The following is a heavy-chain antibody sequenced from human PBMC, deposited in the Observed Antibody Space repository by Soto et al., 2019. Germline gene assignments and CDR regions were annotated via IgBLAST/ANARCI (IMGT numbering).Heavy chain of an antibody. D-gene: IGHD1-26*01. CDR1: QFSVRNNY. CDR2: IHPGGTT. V-gene: IGHV3-53*01. J-gene: IGHJ2*01. Sequence: EVQLVESGGGLIQPGGSLRLSCAASQFSVRNNYMSWVRQAPGRGLEWVSVIHPGGTTYYSDSVKGRFTISRDSSKNTVYLQMNSLIAEDTAVYYCAIEGNAWDDWYFALWGRGTLVTVSS. CDR3: AIEGNAWDDWYFAL.